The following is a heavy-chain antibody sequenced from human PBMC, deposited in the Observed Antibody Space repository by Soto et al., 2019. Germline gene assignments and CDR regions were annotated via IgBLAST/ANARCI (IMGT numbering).Heavy chain of an antibody. CDR2: IYYSGST. CDR1: GGSISSYY. J-gene: IGHJ5*02. Sequence: SETLSLTCTVSGGSISSYYWSWIRQPPGKGLEWIGYIYYSGSTNYNPSLKSRVTISGDTSKNQFSLKLSSVTAADTAVYYCARYGSGSSVWFDPWGQGTLVTVSS. D-gene: IGHD3-10*01. CDR3: ARYGSGSSVWFDP. V-gene: IGHV4-59*01.